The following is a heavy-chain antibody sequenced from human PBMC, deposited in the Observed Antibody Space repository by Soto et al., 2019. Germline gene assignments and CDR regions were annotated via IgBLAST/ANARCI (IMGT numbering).Heavy chain of an antibody. V-gene: IGHV4-34*01. D-gene: IGHD3-10*01. CDR1: GGCFRAYY. CDR3: ATTTPLRGAMITNINFDF. J-gene: IGHJ4*02. Sequence: SQSLSLTCGVYGGCFRAYYSSWIRQPQGKGLEWIGEINHSGGTSYNPSLKSRVTISVDTSKSQFSLKLTSVTAADRAVYYCATTTPLRGAMITNINFDFWGQGTPVTVSS. CDR2: INHSGGT.